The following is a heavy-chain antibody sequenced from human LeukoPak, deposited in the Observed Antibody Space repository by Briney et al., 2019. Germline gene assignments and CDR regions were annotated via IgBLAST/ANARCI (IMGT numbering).Heavy chain of an antibody. CDR1: GGSISSYY. Sequence: SEALSLTCTVSGGSISSYYWSWIRQPPGKGLEWIGYIYYSGSTYYNPSLKSRVTISVDTSKNQFSLKLSSVTAADTAVYYCARLKQWLETLDYWGQGTLVTVSS. CDR2: IYYSGST. V-gene: IGHV4-59*08. J-gene: IGHJ4*02. CDR3: ARLKQWLETLDY. D-gene: IGHD6-19*01.